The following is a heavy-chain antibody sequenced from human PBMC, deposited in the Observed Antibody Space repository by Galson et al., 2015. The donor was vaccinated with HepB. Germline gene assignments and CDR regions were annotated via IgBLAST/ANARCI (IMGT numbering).Heavy chain of an antibody. Sequence: SLRLSCAASGFSLTDYAMHWVRQPPGRGLEWVGLISHDGRKEYYADFVRGRFLISRDTSKKTLFLQMDSLTPEDTGIYFCARANEEFDFWNGYHGTPVGFDYWGQGNLVTVSS. CDR1: GFSLTDYA. CDR3: ARANEEFDFWNGYHGTPVGFDY. D-gene: IGHD3-3*01. CDR2: ISHDGRKE. J-gene: IGHJ4*02. V-gene: IGHV3-30*04.